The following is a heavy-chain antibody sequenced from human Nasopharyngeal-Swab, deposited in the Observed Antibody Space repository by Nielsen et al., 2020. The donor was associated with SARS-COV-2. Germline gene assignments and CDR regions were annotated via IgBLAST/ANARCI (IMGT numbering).Heavy chain of an antibody. CDR2: IKSKTDGGTT. Sequence: GGSLRLSCAASGFTFSNAWMSWVRQAPGKGLEWVGRIKSKTDGGTTDYAAPVKGRFTISRDDSKNTLYLQMNSLKTEDTAVYYCTTDLAITMVRGVMYYYYGMDVWGQGITVTVSS. D-gene: IGHD3-10*01. V-gene: IGHV3-15*01. CDR1: GFTFSNAW. CDR3: TTDLAITMVRGVMYYYYGMDV. J-gene: IGHJ6*02.